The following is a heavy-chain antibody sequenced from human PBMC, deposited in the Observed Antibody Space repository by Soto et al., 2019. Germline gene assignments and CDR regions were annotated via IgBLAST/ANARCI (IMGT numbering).Heavy chain of an antibody. CDR3: TRLVEWGPGDNFEY. D-gene: IGHD1-26*01. CDR2: IRSKADSYAT. Sequence: EVQLVESGGGLVRPGGSLKLSCAASGFTFSGSNVHWVRQASGKGLEWVGRIRSKADSYATAYAVSVTGRFTISRDDSKNTAYLQMNSLRTEDTAVYYCTRLVEWGPGDNFEYWGQGTLVTVSS. J-gene: IGHJ4*02. V-gene: IGHV3-73*02. CDR1: GFTFSGSN.